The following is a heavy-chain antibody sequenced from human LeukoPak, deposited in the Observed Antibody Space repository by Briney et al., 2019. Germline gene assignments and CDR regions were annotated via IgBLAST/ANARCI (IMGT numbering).Heavy chain of an antibody. CDR1: GYTFTSYY. CDR3: ARDLDLGTVTLSFDY. D-gene: IGHD4-17*01. V-gene: IGHV1-46*01. Sequence: ASVKVSCKASGYTFTSYYMHWVRQAPGRGLEWMGIINPSGGSTSYAQKFQGRVTMTRDTSTSTVYMELSSLRSEDTAVYYCARDLDLGTVTLSFDYWGQGTLFTVSS. J-gene: IGHJ4*02. CDR2: INPSGGST.